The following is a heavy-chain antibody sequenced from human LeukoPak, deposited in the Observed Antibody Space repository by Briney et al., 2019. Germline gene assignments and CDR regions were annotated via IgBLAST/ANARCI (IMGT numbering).Heavy chain of an antibody. D-gene: IGHD6-13*01. CDR3: AKGYSTTYYYFDS. CDR1: GFTFSDYA. J-gene: IGHJ4*02. CDR2: ISGSGGST. Sequence: GGSLRLSCVASGFTFSDYAVTWVRHTPAKGLEWVSAISGSGGSTNYADSVKGRFVISRDNSKNTLFLQMNSLRAEDTAVYSCAKGYSTTYYYFDSWGQGTLVTVSS. V-gene: IGHV3-23*01.